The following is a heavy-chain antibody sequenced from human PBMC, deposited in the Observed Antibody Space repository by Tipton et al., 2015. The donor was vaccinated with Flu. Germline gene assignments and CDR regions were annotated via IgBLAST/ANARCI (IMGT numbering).Heavy chain of an antibody. CDR1: GFTFSSYW. CDR2: IKQDGSEK. Sequence: SLRLSCAASGFTFSSYWMSWVRQAPGKGLEWVANIKQDGSEKYYVDSVKGRFTISRDNAKNSLYLQMNSLRAEDTAVYYCARESLPDSLLWFGGLFFYWGQGTLVTVSS. CDR3: ARESLPDSLLWFGGLFFY. V-gene: IGHV3-7*01. J-gene: IGHJ4*02. D-gene: IGHD3-10*01.